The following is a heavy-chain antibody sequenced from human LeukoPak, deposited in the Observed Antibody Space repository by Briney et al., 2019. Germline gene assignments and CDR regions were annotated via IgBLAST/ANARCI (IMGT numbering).Heavy chain of an antibody. CDR1: GGSFSGYY. CDR3: ARHRGYSSSWYMWGLNAFDI. V-gene: IGHV4-34*01. J-gene: IGHJ3*02. D-gene: IGHD6-13*01. Sequence: PSETLSLTCAVYGGSFSGYYWSWIRQPPGKGLEWIGEITHSGSTNYNPSLKSRVTISVDTSKNQFSLKLSSVTAADTAVYYCARHRGYSSSWYMWGLNAFDIWGQGTMVTVSS. CDR2: ITHSGST.